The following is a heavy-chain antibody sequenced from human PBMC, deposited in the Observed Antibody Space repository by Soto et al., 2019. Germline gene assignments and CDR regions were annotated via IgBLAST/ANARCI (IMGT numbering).Heavy chain of an antibody. D-gene: IGHD3-3*01. CDR1: GYTFTDYG. CDR2: ITAFNGNT. V-gene: IGHV1-18*01. J-gene: IGHJ4*02. Sequence: QVNLVQSGAEVEKPGASVTVSCKASGYTFTDYGIIWVRQAPGQGLQWMGWITAFNGNTKYAQQFQGRVTMTRDTSTSTAYMELRSLESDDTAVYYCARISQNDFWSGYYYFFDYWGQGTLVTVSS. CDR3: ARISQNDFWSGYYYFFDY.